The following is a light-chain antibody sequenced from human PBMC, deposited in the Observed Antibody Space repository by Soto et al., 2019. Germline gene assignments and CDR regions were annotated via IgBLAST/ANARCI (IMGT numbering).Light chain of an antibody. CDR1: NSDVGYYDH. CDR3: ISYTTSSSYV. Sequence: QSALTQPPSVSGSPGQSVTISCTGTNSDVGYYDHVSWYQQPPGTAPKLIIYEVTSRPSWVPDRFSASKSGNTASLTISGLQAEDEADYYCISYTTSSSYVFGTGTKVTVL. CDR2: EVT. V-gene: IGLV2-18*02. J-gene: IGLJ1*01.